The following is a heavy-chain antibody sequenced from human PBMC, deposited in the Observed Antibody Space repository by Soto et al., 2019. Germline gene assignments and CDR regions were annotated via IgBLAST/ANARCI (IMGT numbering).Heavy chain of an antibody. J-gene: IGHJ4*02. Sequence: XVCLRLYCAACGFRFTNYCANWVRQTPGKGLMWVSRISPDGTDVGYADSVEGRFTVSRDNAKNTLYLQMHSLRAEDTAMYYRACWGNIAPVAPSDFDRWGQGTLVTVPS. D-gene: IGHD3-16*01. CDR3: ACWGNIAPVAPSDFDR. CDR2: ISPDGTDV. V-gene: IGHV3-74*01. CDR1: GFRFTNYC.